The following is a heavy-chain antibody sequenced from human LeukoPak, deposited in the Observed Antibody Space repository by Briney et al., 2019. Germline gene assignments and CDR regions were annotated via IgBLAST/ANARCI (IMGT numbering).Heavy chain of an antibody. D-gene: IGHD4-17*01. CDR1: GGSISSYY. Sequence: SETLSLACTVSGGSISSYYWSWIRQPPGKGLEWIGYIYYSGSTNYNPSLKSRVTISVDTSKNQFSLKLSSVTAADTAVYYCARGTVTTWAWFDPWGQGTLVTVSS. J-gene: IGHJ5*02. V-gene: IGHV4-59*01. CDR2: IYYSGST. CDR3: ARGTVTTWAWFDP.